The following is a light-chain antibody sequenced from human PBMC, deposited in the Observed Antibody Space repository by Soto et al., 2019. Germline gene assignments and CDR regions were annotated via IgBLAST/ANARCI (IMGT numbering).Light chain of an antibody. CDR2: GAV. V-gene: IGKV3-15*01. J-gene: IGKJ3*01. Sequence: EIVMTQSPATLSVSPGERASLSCRASQSVRSNLAWYQQKPGQAPRLLIYGAVTRVTGIPARFSGSGSGTEFTLTISSLQSEDFALYYCQQYNDWPRTFGPGTKVDIK. CDR1: QSVRSN. CDR3: QQYNDWPRT.